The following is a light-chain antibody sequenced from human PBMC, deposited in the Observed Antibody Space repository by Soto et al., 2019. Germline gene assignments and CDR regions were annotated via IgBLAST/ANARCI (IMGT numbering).Light chain of an antibody. CDR2: DAS. Sequence: EIVLTQSPATLSLSPGERATLSCRASQTIRTDLAWYQQKPGQGPRLLIYDASNRATGIPARFSGSWSGTDFTLTISSLEPEDFARYYCQQRSNWPPEYTFGQGTRLEIK. CDR3: QQRSNWPPEYT. V-gene: IGKV3-11*01. CDR1: QTIRTD. J-gene: IGKJ2*01.